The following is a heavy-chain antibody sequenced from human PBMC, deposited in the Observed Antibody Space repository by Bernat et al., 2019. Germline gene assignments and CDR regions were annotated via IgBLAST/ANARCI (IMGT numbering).Heavy chain of an antibody. Sequence: QVQVVESGGGLVKPGGSLRLPCVVSGFTFSDYHMSWIRQAPGKGLEWVSFISSSSSSTNYADSVKGRFTISRDNAKSSLFLQMNSLRAEDTAVYYCARGGPYGDSSFDYWGQGTLVTVSS. CDR3: ARGGPYGDSSFDY. CDR1: GFTFSDYH. CDR2: ISSSSSST. J-gene: IGHJ4*02. D-gene: IGHD4-17*01. V-gene: IGHV3-11*06.